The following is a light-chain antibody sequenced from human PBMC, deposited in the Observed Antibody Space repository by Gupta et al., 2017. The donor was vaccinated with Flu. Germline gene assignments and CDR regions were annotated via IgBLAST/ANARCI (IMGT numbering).Light chain of an antibody. CDR2: GAS. Sequence: EVVMMHSPATLSVSTRESATVPCRASHRVSSNLAWYQQKPGPAPRLLIYGASTRATGIPARFSGSGSGTEFTLTISSRQSEDFAVYYCQQYNNWPPLTFGGGTKVEIK. J-gene: IGKJ4*01. CDR1: HRVSSN. V-gene: IGKV3-15*01. CDR3: QQYNNWPPLT.